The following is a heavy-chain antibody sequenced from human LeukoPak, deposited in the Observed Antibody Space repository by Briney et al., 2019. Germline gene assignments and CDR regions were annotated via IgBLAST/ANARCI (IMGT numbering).Heavy chain of an antibody. CDR1: GGSISSGDYY. D-gene: IGHD5-18*01. CDR2: IYYSGST. V-gene: IGHV4-61*08. Sequence: PSETLSLTCTVSGGSISSGDYYWSWIRQPPGKGLEWIGYIYYSGSTNYNPSLKSRVTISVDTSKNQFSLKLSSVTAADTAVYYCARRGYSYGPLDYWGQGTLVTVSS. J-gene: IGHJ4*02. CDR3: ARRGYSYGPLDY.